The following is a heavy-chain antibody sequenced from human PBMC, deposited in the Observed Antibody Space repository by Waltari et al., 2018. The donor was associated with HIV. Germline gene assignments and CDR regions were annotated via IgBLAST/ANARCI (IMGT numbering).Heavy chain of an antibody. CDR2: IYSAGNT. CDR1: VGSIKNPAYY. J-gene: IGHJ2*01. D-gene: IGHD1-26*01. V-gene: IGHV4-39*02. CDR3: ARLILGTTSRYFAA. Sequence: QVQLQESGPGLVKPSETLSLVCSVSVGSIKNPAYYWAWIRQPPGQGFEWIGTIYSAGNTYYKTSDNASRQSRITISADTSKNHFSLRLASVTAADTAVYFCARLILGTTSRYFAAWGRGTLVTVSS.